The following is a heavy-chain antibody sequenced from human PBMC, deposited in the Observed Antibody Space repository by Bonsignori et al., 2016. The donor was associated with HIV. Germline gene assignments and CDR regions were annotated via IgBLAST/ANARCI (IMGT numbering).Heavy chain of an antibody. Sequence: WIRQPPGKGLEWIGTIYYSGTTYYNPTLKSRVTISMDTSKNQFSLKLSSVTAADTAVYYCATDDAPYYMDVWGKGTTVTVSS. J-gene: IGHJ6*03. D-gene: IGHD1-1*01. CDR3: ATDDAPYYMDV. CDR2: IYYSGTT. V-gene: IGHV4-38-2*01.